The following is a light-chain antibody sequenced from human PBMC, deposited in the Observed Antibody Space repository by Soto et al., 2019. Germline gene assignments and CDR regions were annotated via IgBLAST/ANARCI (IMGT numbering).Light chain of an antibody. CDR1: SSNIGAGYD. CDR2: GNS. J-gene: IGLJ3*02. V-gene: IGLV1-40*01. Sequence: QSVLTQPPSVSGAPGQRVTISCTGSSSNIGAGYDVHWYQQLPGTAPKLLIYGNSNRPSGVPDRFSGSKSGTSASLAITGLLAEDEADYYCQSSDSSLSGSWVFGGGTQLTVL. CDR3: QSSDSSLSGSWV.